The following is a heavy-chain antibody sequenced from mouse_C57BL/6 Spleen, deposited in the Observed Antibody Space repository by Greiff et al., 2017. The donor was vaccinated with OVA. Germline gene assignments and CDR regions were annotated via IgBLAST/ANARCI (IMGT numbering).Heavy chain of an antibody. J-gene: IGHJ4*01. CDR3: ARRDYFYAMDY. CDR2: LYPGSGST. CDR1: GYTFTSYW. V-gene: IGHV1-55*01. Sequence: QVQLQQPGAELVKPGASVKMSCKASGYTFTSYWITWVKQRPGQGLEWIGDLYPGSGSTNYNEKFKSKATLTVDTSSSTAYMQLSSLTSEDSAVYYCARRDYFYAMDYWGQGTSVTVST.